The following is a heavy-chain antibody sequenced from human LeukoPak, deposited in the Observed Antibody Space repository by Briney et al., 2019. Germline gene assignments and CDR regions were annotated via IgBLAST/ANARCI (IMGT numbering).Heavy chain of an antibody. J-gene: IGHJ4*02. V-gene: IGHV3-30*02. D-gene: IGHD2-2*01. Sequence: GGSLRLSCAASGFTFSSYGMHWVRQAPGKGLEWVAFIRYDGSNKYYADSVKGRFTISRDNSKNTLYLQMNSLRAEDTAVYYCAKDRIGYCSSTSCFPGYWGQGTLVTVSS. CDR3: AKDRIGYCSSTSCFPGY. CDR2: IRYDGSNK. CDR1: GFTFSSYG.